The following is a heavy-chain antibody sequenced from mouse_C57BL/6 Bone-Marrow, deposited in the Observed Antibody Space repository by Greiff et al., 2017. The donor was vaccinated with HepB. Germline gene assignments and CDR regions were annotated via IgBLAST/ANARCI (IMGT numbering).Heavy chain of an antibody. CDR2: INPSTGGT. CDR1: GYSFTGYY. J-gene: IGHJ3*01. D-gene: IGHD4-1*01. V-gene: IGHV1-42*01. Sequence: EVQLQQSGPELVKPGASVKISCKASGYSFTGYYMNWVKQSPEKSLEWIGEINPSTGGTTYNQKFKAKATLTVDKSSSTAYMQLKSLTSEDSAVYYSARSNWAWFAYWGRGTLVTVSA. CDR3: ARSNWAWFAY.